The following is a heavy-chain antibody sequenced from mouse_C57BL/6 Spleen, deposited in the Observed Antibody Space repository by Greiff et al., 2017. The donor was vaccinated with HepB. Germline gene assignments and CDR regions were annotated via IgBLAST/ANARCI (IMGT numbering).Heavy chain of an antibody. D-gene: IGHD2-2*01. V-gene: IGHV1-82*01. CDR3: ATLYYGYAGFDY. J-gene: IGHJ2*01. CDR2: IYPGDGDT. Sequence: QVQLQQSGPELVKPGASVKISCKASGYAFSSSWMNWVKQRPGKGLEWIGRIYPGDGDTNYNGKFKGKATLTADKSSSTAYMQLSSLTSEDSAVYFGATLYYGYAGFDYWGQGTTLTVSS. CDR1: GYAFSSSW.